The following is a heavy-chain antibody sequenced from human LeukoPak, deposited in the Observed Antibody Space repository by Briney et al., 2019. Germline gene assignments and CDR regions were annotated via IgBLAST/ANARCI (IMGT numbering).Heavy chain of an antibody. CDR1: GGTFSSYA. V-gene: IGHV1-69*13. D-gene: IGHD6-6*01. CDR2: IIPIFGTA. Sequence: ASVKVSCKASGGTFSSYAISWVRQAPGQGLEWMGGIIPIFGTANYAQKFQGRVTITADEPTSTAYMELSSLRSEDTAVYYCARVDSYSSSPGDYWGQGTLVTVSS. CDR3: ARVDSYSSSPGDY. J-gene: IGHJ4*02.